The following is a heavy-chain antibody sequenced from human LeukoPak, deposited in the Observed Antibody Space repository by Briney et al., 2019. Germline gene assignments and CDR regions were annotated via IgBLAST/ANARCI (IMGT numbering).Heavy chain of an antibody. Sequence: SETLSLTCAVSGGSISSSNWWSWVRQPPGKGLEWIGEIYHSGSTNYNPSLKSRVTISVDKSKNQFSLKLSSVTAADTAVYYCARVITIFGVVMNAFDIWGQGTMVTVSS. CDR2: IYHSGST. D-gene: IGHD3-3*01. J-gene: IGHJ3*02. V-gene: IGHV4-4*02. CDR1: GGSISSSNW. CDR3: ARVITIFGVVMNAFDI.